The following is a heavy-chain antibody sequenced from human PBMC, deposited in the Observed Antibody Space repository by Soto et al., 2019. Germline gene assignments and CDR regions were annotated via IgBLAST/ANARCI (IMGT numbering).Heavy chain of an antibody. CDR1: GGTFSSYA. V-gene: IGHV1-69*13. Sequence: ASVKVSCKASGGTFSSYAISWVRQAPGQGLEWMGGIIPIFGTANYAQKFQGRVTITADESTSTAYMELSSLRSEDTAVYYCAVSDYGDYVFLGMDVWGQGTTVTVSS. J-gene: IGHJ6*02. D-gene: IGHD4-17*01. CDR2: IIPIFGTA. CDR3: AVSDYGDYVFLGMDV.